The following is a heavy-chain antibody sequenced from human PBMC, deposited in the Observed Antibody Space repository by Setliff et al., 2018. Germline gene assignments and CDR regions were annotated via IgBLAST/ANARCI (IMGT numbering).Heavy chain of an antibody. V-gene: IGHV4-39*01. CDR1: DDSISSRHYY. J-gene: IGHJ4*02. Sequence: SETLSLTCTVSDDSISSRHYYWSWIRQPAGKGLEWLGRIHYSGTTYYNASLKSRVTMSVDTSKNQFSLNLSSVTAADTAVYYCARTGTYRYFDYWGQGALVTVSS. D-gene: IGHD1-26*01. CDR3: ARTGTYRYFDY. CDR2: IHYSGTT.